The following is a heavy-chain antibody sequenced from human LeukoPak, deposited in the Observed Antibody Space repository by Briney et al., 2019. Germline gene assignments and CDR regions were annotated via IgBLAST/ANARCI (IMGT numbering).Heavy chain of an antibody. V-gene: IGHV4-59*01. CDR2: IYYSGST. J-gene: IGHJ4*02. CDR1: GGSISSFY. D-gene: IGHD3-10*01. Sequence: SETLSLTCSVSGGSISSFYWSWIRQPPGKGLEWIGYIYYSGSTNYNPSVKSRVTISEDTSKNQFSLKLSSVTAADTAVYYCARGSGSFGYWGQGTLVTVSS. CDR3: ARGSGSFGY.